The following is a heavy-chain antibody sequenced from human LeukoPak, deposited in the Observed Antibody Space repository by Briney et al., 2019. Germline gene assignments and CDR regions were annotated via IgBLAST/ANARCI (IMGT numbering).Heavy chain of an antibody. CDR3: ASAVLRYFDSHDAFDI. J-gene: IGHJ3*02. Sequence: SVKVSCKPSGGTFSSYAISWVRQAPGQGLEWMGRIIPIFGTANYAQKFQGRVTITTDESTRTAYMELSSLRSEDTAVYYCASAVLRYFDSHDAFDIWGQGTMVTVSS. CDR2: IIPIFGTA. CDR1: GGTFSSYA. D-gene: IGHD3-9*01. V-gene: IGHV1-69*05.